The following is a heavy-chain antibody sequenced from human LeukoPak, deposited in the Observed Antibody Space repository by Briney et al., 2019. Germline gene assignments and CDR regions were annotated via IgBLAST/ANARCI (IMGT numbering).Heavy chain of an antibody. V-gene: IGHV3-13*04. D-gene: IGHD1-26*01. CDR2: ISTTGDT. J-gene: IGHJ4*02. CDR3: ARGRSGSYFVS. CDR1: GFTFSSYD. Sequence: GGSLRLSCAASGFTFSSYDMHWVRQATGKGLEWVSAISTTGDTYYPGSVKGRFTISRENAKSSLYLQMNSLRAEDTAVYYCARGRSGSYFVSWGQGTLVAVSS.